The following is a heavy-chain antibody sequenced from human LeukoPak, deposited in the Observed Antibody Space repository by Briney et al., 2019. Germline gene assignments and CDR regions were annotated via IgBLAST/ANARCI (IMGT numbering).Heavy chain of an antibody. Sequence: GGSLRLSCAASGFTFTSYGMAWVRQAPGKEPEWVSVITGGGADTYQIDSVKGRFTISRDNSKNTLYLQMNSLRAEDTAVYFCAKGTLGHCNGASCYPLDYWGQGTLVTVSS. J-gene: IGHJ4*02. CDR1: GFTFTSYG. CDR3: AKGTLGHCNGASCYPLDY. CDR2: ITGGGADT. D-gene: IGHD2-15*01. V-gene: IGHV3-23*01.